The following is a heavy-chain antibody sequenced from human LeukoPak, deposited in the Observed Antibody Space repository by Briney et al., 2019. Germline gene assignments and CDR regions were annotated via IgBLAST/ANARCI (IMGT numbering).Heavy chain of an antibody. CDR3: ARESPPLYQGWFDP. CDR2: IYYSGST. CDR1: GGSMSSNY. D-gene: IGHD2-2*01. V-gene: IGHV4-59*01. Sequence: SETLSLTCTVSGGSMSSNYWSWIRQPPGKGLEWIGYIYYSGSTNYNPSLKSRVSISVDASKNQFSLRLNSVTAADTAVYYCARESPPLYQGWFDPWGQGTLVTVSS. J-gene: IGHJ5*02.